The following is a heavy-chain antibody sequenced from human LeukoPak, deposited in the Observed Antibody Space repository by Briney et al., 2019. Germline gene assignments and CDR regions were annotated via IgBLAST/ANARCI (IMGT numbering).Heavy chain of an antibody. D-gene: IGHD6-6*01. CDR3: ATPGGYSSSRVWFDP. CDR2: FDPEDGET. Sequence: ASVKVSCKVSGYTLTELSMRWVRQAPGKGLEWMGGFDPEDGETIYAQKFQGRVTMTEDTSTDTAYMELSSLRSEDTAVYYCATPGGYSSSRVWFDPWGQGTLVTVSS. CDR1: GYTLTELS. V-gene: IGHV1-24*01. J-gene: IGHJ5*02.